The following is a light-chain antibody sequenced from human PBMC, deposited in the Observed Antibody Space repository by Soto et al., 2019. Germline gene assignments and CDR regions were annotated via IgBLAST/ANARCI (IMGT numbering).Light chain of an antibody. CDR1: QSLSGW. V-gene: IGKV1-5*03. CDR3: QHYNSYSEA. J-gene: IGKJ1*01. CDR2: KAS. Sequence: DIQMTQFPSTLSASVGDRVTITCRASQSLSGWLAWYQQNPGKAPKLLIYKASTLKSGVPSRFSGSGSGTEFTLTISSLQPDDFATYYCQHYNSYSEAFGQGTKVDI.